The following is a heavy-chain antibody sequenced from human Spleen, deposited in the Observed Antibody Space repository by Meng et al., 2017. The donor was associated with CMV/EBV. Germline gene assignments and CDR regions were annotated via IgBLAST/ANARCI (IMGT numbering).Heavy chain of an antibody. D-gene: IGHD1-26*01. CDR3: ARYGVVAATDY. J-gene: IGHJ4*02. V-gene: IGHV3-7*01. CDR2: IRPDGSEK. CDR1: GFAFSSYW. Sequence: GGSLRLSCVASGFAFSSYWMAWVRQAPGKGPEWVANIRPDGSEKYYLDSVKGRFTISRDNARNSLYLQLNSLRVEDAALYYCARYGVVAATDYWGQGTLVTVSS.